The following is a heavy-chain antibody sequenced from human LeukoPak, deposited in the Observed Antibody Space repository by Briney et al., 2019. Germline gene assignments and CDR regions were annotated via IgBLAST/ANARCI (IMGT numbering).Heavy chain of an antibody. J-gene: IGHJ4*02. CDR1: GYTFTSYG. Sequence: ASVKVSCKASGYTFTSYGISWVRQAPRQGLEWMGWISAYNGNTNYAQKLQGRVTMTTDTSTSTAYMELRSLRSDDTAVYYCARNARIAARPPLDYWGQGTLVTVSS. D-gene: IGHD6-6*01. V-gene: IGHV1-18*01. CDR2: ISAYNGNT. CDR3: ARNARIAARPPLDY.